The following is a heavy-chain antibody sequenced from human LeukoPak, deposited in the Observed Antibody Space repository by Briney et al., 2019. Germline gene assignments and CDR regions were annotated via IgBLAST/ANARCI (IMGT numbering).Heavy chain of an antibody. CDR3: AKDYPSMVRGVITFFDY. CDR1: GFTFSSYA. V-gene: IGHV3-23*01. J-gene: IGHJ4*02. Sequence: GGSLRLSCAASGFTFSSYAMSWVRQAPGKGLEWVSAISGSGGSTYYADSVKGRFTISRDNSKNTLYLQMNSLRAEDTAVYYCAKDYPSMVRGVITFFDYWGQGTLVTVSS. D-gene: IGHD3-10*01. CDR2: ISGSGGST.